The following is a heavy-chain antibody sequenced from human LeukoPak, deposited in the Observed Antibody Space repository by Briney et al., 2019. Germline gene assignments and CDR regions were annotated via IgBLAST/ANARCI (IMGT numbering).Heavy chain of an antibody. CDR2: IYSGGST. J-gene: IGHJ4*02. V-gene: IGHV3-66*01. D-gene: IGHD5-24*01. CDR3: ARSSLYSLRRWLVERGGLGAFDY. CDR1: GFTVSSNY. Sequence: PGGSLRLSCAASGFTVSSNYMSWVRQAPGKGLEWVSVIYSGGSTYYADSVKGRFTISRDNSKNTLYLQMNSLRAEDTAVYYCARSSLYSLRRWLVERGGLGAFDYWGQGTLVTVSS.